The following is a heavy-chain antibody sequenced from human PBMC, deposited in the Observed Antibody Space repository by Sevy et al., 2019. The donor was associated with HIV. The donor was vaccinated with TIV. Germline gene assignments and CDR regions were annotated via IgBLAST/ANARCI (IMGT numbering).Heavy chain of an antibody. CDR2: IYTSGIT. CDR3: ARYYSGSGKYYFDY. Sequence: SETLSLTCTVSGGSISSGTYYWTWIRQPAGKGLEWIGRIYTSGITNYNPSLKSRVTISLDTSKNQFSLNLSSVTAADTAVYYCARYYSGSGKYYFDYWGQRTLVTVSS. V-gene: IGHV4-61*02. CDR1: GGSISSGTYY. J-gene: IGHJ4*02. D-gene: IGHD3-10*01.